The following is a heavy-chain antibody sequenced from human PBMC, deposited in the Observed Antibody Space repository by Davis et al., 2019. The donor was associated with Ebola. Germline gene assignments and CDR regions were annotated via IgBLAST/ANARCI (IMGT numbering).Heavy chain of an antibody. CDR2: INAGNGNT. CDR3: VWFGDRGPYEYYYYGMDV. V-gene: IGHV1-3*01. D-gene: IGHD3-10*01. Sequence: ASVKVSCKASGYTFTSYAMHWVRQAPGQRLEWMGWINAGNGNTKYSQKFQGRVTITRDTSASTAYMELSSLRSEDTAVYYWVWFGDRGPYEYYYYGMDVWGQGTTVTVSS. J-gene: IGHJ6*02. CDR1: GYTFTSYA.